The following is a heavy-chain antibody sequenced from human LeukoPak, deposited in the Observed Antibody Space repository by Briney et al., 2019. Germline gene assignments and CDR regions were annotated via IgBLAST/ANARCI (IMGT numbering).Heavy chain of an antibody. CDR1: GFTFSSYS. CDR3: ARDRPYGSGSYSFDY. D-gene: IGHD3-10*01. Sequence: GGSLRLSCAASGFTFSSYSMNWVRQAPGKGLEWVSYISSSSSTIYYADSVKGRFTVSRDNAKNTLYLQMNSLRAEDTAVYYCARDRPYGSGSYSFDYWGQGTLVTVSS. CDR2: ISSSSSTI. J-gene: IGHJ4*02. V-gene: IGHV3-48*04.